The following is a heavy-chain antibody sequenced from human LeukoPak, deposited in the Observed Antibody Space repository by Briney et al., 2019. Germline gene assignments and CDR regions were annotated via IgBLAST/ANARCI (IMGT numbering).Heavy chain of an antibody. V-gene: IGHV3-48*01. D-gene: IGHD1-26*01. CDR1: GFIFSDNS. Sequence: PGGSLRLSCGVSGFIFSDNSMNWVRQAPGKGLEWISYISPSSSAIYYADSVKGRFTISRDNAKNSLFLQMNSLRGEDTAVYYCARESLWGYYNFDCWGQGTLVTVSS. CDR2: ISPSSSAI. J-gene: IGHJ4*02. CDR3: ARESLWGYYNFDC.